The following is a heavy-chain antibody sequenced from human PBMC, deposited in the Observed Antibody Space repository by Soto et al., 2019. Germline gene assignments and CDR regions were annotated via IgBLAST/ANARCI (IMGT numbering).Heavy chain of an antibody. D-gene: IGHD2-15*01. CDR2: IWYDGSNK. Sequence: GGSLRLSCAASGFTFSSYGMHWVRQAPGKGLEWVAVIWYDGSNKYYADSVKGRFTISRDNSKNTLYLQMNSLRAEDTAVYYCARGYGGISAGMDVWGQGTTVTVSS. V-gene: IGHV3-33*01. CDR3: ARGYGGISAGMDV. CDR1: GFTFSSYG. J-gene: IGHJ6*02.